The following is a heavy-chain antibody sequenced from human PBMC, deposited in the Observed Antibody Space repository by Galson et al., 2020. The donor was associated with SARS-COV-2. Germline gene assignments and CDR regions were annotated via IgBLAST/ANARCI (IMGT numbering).Heavy chain of an antibody. D-gene: IGHD3-22*01. Sequence: ASVKVSCKASGYTFTGYYMHWVRQAPGQGLEWMGWINPNSGGTNYAQKFQGRVTITADESTSTAYMELSSLRSEDTAVYYCARENYDSSGYHLYFDYWGQGTLVTVSS. CDR3: ARENYDSSGYHLYFDY. CDR2: INPNSGGT. CDR1: GYTFTGYY. J-gene: IGHJ4*02. V-gene: IGHV1-2*02.